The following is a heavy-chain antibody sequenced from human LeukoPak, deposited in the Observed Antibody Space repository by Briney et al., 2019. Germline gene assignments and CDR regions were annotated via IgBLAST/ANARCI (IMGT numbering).Heavy chain of an antibody. J-gene: IGHJ4*02. CDR1: GYTFAGYY. V-gene: IGHV1-2*02. D-gene: IGHD2-15*01. CDR2: INPNSGGT. CDR3: ARVRCSGGSCYSYYFDY. Sequence: ASVKVSCKASGYTFAGYYMHWVRQAPGQGLEWMGWINPNSGGTNYAQKFQGRVTMTRDTSISTAYMELSRLRSDDTAVYYCARVRCSGGSCYSYYFDYWGQGTLVTVSS.